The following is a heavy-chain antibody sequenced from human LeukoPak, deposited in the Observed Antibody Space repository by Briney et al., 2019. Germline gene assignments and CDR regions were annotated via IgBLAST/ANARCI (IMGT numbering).Heavy chain of an antibody. CDR1: GGTFSSYA. J-gene: IGHJ6*03. D-gene: IGHD6-6*01. CDR2: IIPIFGTA. V-gene: IGHV1-69*05. CDR3: ASLSSIAARPDYYYYYMDV. Sequence: GASVKVSCKASGGTFSSYAISWVRQAPGQGLEWMGGIIPIFGTANYAQKLQGRVTITTDESTSTAYMELSSLRSEDTAVYYCASLSSIAARPDYYYYYMDVWGKGTTVTVSS.